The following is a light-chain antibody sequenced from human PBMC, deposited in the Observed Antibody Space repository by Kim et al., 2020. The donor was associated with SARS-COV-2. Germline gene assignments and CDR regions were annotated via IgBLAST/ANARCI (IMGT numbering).Light chain of an antibody. V-gene: IGKV1-6*01. CDR1: QGIRND. J-gene: IGKJ4*01. CDR2: ATS. Sequence: IQMTQSPSSLSASVGDIVTITCRASQGIRNDLGWYQQKPGRAPNLLIYATSTLQSGVPSRFSGSGSGTDFTLTISSLQPEDVATYYCLQDYDYPLTFGGGTKVDIK. CDR3: LQDYDYPLT.